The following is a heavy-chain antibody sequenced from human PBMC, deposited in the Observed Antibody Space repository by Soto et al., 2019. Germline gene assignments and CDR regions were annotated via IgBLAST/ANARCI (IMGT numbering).Heavy chain of an antibody. V-gene: IGHV4-34*01. D-gene: IGHD6-19*01. CDR1: GGSLSGYY. J-gene: IGHJ6*02. Sequence: SETLSLTCAVYGGSLSGYYWSWIRQPPGKGLEWIGEINHSGSTNYNPSLKSRVTISVDTSKNQFSLKLSSVTAADTAVYYCARGPPSPGYSSGRPRYYYYGMDVWGQGTTVTVSS. CDR3: ARGPPSPGYSSGRPRYYYYGMDV. CDR2: INHSGST.